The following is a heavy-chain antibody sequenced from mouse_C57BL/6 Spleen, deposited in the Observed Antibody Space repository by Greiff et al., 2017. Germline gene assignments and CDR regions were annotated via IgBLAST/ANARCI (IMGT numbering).Heavy chain of an antibody. CDR1: GYSITSGYY. V-gene: IGHV3-6*01. J-gene: IGHJ3*01. Sequence: EVQLQESGPGLVKPSQSLSLTCSVTGYSITSGYYWNWIRQFPGNKLEWMGYISYDGSNNYNPSLKNRISITRDTSKNQFFLKLNSVTTEDTATYDCAREGYDPFAYWGQGTLVTVSA. CDR3: AREGYDPFAY. D-gene: IGHD2-2*01. CDR2: ISYDGSN.